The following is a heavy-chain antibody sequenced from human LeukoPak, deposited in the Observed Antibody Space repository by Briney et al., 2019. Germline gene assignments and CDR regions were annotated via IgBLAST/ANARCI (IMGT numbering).Heavy chain of an antibody. D-gene: IGHD1-1*01. CDR3: ARHGTSGTNLNWFDP. CDR2: IYYSGST. CDR1: GGSISSFY. J-gene: IGHJ5*02. V-gene: IGHV4-59*01. Sequence: SETLSLTCTVFGGSISSFYWGWIRQPPGKGLEWIGYIYYSGSTNYNPSLTSRVTISVDTSKNQFSLKLSSVTAADTAVYYCARHGTSGTNLNWFDPWGQGTLVTVSS.